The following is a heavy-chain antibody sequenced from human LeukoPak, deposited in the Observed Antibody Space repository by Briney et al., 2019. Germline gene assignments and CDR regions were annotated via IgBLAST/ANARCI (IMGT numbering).Heavy chain of an antibody. CDR1: GFTFSSYS. D-gene: IGHD2-21*01. V-gene: IGHV3-21*01. Sequence: GGSLRLSCAASGFTFSSYSMNWVRQAPGKGLEWVSSISSSSSYIYYADSVKGRFTISRDNAKNSLYLQMNSLRAEDTAVYYCAKDYSPSSYYFDYWGQGTLVTVSS. J-gene: IGHJ4*02. CDR2: ISSSSSYI. CDR3: AKDYSPSSYYFDY.